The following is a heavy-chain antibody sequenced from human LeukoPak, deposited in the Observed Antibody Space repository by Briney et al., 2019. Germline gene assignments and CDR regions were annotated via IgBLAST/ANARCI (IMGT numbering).Heavy chain of an antibody. J-gene: IGHJ5*02. CDR2: ISYDGSNK. CDR1: GFTFSSYG. CDR3: AKDRAWHPFSGWYSGDWFDP. Sequence: GGSLRLSCAASGFTFSSYGMHWVRQAPGKGLEWVAVISYDGSNKYYADSVKGRFTISRDNSKNTLCLQMNSLRAEDTAVYYCAKDRAWHPFSGWYSGDWFDPWGQGTLVTVSS. V-gene: IGHV3-30*18. D-gene: IGHD6-19*01.